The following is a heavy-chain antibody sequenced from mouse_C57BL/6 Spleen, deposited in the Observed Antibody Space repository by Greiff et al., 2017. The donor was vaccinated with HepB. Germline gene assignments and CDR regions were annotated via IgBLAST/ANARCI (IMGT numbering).Heavy chain of an antibody. V-gene: IGHV1-7*01. CDR1: GYTFTSYW. CDR2: INPSSGYT. CDR3: ASYYSNSYFDY. D-gene: IGHD2-5*01. J-gene: IGHJ2*01. Sequence: QVQLKESGAELAKPGASVKLSCKASGYTFTSYWMHWVKQRPGQGLEWIGYINPSSGYTKYNQKFKDKATLTADKSSSTAYMQLSSLTYEDSAVYYCASYYSNSYFDYWGQGTTLTVSS.